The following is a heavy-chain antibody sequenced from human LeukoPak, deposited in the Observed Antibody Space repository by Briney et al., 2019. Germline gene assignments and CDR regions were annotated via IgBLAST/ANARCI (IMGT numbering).Heavy chain of an antibody. CDR2: INHSGST. CDR1: GGSFSGYY. CDR3: ARGSIAAPRGWFDP. D-gene: IGHD6-6*01. J-gene: IGHJ5*02. Sequence: SETLSLTCAVYGGSFSGYYWSWIRQPPGKGLEWIGEINHSGSTNYNPSLKSRVTISVDTSKNQFSLKLSSVTAADTAVYYCARGSIAAPRGWFDPWGQGTLVTVSS. V-gene: IGHV4-34*01.